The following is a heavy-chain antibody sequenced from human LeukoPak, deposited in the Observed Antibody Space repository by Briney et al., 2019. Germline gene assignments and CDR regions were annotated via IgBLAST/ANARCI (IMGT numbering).Heavy chain of an antibody. CDR3: ARAYCGGDCLFGYYFDY. V-gene: IGHV3-30*04. CDR2: ISYDGRNK. CDR1: GFTFSSHA. D-gene: IGHD2-21*02. Sequence: GGSLRLSCAASGFTFSSHAMHWVRQAPGKGLEWVAVISYDGRNKYYVDSVKGRFTISRDNSKNTLYLQMNSLRTVDTAVYYCARAYCGGDCLFGYYFDYWGQGTLVTVSS. J-gene: IGHJ4*02.